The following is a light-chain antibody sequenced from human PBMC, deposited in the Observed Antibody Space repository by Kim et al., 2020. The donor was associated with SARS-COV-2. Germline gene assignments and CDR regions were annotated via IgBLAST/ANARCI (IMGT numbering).Light chain of an antibody. Sequence: GQTVTASCTPSSGSIGDNYVQWYQQRPGGVPTTVIYEDDQRPSGVPDRFSGSIDSSSNSASLTISGLKTEDEADYYCQSYNRSIVVFGGGTQLTVL. CDR3: QSYNRSIVV. CDR2: EDD. CDR1: SGSIGDNY. V-gene: IGLV6-57*03. J-gene: IGLJ2*01.